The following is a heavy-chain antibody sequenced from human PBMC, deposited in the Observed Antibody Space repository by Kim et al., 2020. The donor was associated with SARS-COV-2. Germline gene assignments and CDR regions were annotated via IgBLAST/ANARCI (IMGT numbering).Heavy chain of an antibody. CDR3: ARHLPGSSTGYHFDS. V-gene: IGHV5-10-1*01. CDR1: GYSFTNYW. Sequence: GEPLKISCKGSGYSFTNYWITWVRQIPGKGLEWMGKITPSGSYTTYSPSFQGHVTISVDKSISTAYMQWRSLQASDSAIYYCARHLPGSSTGYHFDSWGQGTLVTVSS. D-gene: IGHD3-22*01. CDR2: ITPSGSYT. J-gene: IGHJ4*02.